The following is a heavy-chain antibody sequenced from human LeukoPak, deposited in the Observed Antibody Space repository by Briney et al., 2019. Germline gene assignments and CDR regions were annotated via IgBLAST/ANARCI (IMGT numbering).Heavy chain of an antibody. CDR1: GYTLTELS. CDR2: FDPEDGET. D-gene: IGHD5-24*01. Sequence: ASVKVSCKVSGYTLTELSMHWVRQAPGKGLEWMGGFDPEDGETIYAQKFQGRVTMTEDTSTDTAYMELSSLRSEDTAVYYCATRDGYNYYYYYYMDVWGKGTTVTISS. V-gene: IGHV1-24*01. CDR3: ATRDGYNYYYYYYMDV. J-gene: IGHJ6*03.